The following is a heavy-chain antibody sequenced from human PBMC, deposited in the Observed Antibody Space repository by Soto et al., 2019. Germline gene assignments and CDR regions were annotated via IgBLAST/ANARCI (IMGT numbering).Heavy chain of an antibody. CDR1: GISISRHG. D-gene: IGHD2-8*02. CDR3: ARDLAHWSICFEE. Sequence: QVQLVESGGGVVQPGRSLRVSCVASGISISRHGMHWVRQAPGKGLEWVAGMDYDETNKYYADSVKGRFTMSRDTSKNTVYRQMNGLRVDDTAVYFWARDLAHWSICFEERGQGTLVSVSS. J-gene: IGHJ4*02. V-gene: IGHV3-33*01. CDR2: MDYDETNK.